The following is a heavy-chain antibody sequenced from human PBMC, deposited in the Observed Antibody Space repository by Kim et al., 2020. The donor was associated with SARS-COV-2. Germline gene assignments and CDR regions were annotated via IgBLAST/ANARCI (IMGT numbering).Heavy chain of an antibody. CDR1: GFTFSNYA. J-gene: IGHJ4*02. CDR3: TKSLANGTTGDLGY. V-gene: IGHV3-23*01. Sequence: GGSLRLSCAASGFTFSNYAMSWVRQAPGKGLEWVSTITGSGGNTYYAESVKGQFTISRDNSRNTLYLQLNSLRAVDSAIYYCTKSLANGTTGDLGYWGQGTLVTVSS. D-gene: IGHD1-7*01. CDR2: ITGSGGNT.